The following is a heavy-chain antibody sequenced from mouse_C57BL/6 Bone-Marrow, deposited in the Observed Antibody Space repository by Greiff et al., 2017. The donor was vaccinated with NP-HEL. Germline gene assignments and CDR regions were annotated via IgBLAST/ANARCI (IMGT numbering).Heavy chain of an antibody. Sequence: EVKLQESGPVLVKPGASVKMSCKASGYTFTDYYMNWVKQSHGKSLEWIGVINPYNGGTSYNQKFKGKATLTVDKSSSTAYMELNSLTSEDSAVYYCARQDSSGYNYFDYWGQGTTLTVSS. V-gene: IGHV1-19*01. CDR3: ARQDSSGYNYFDY. CDR2: INPYNGGT. CDR1: GYTFTDYY. J-gene: IGHJ2*01. D-gene: IGHD3-2*02.